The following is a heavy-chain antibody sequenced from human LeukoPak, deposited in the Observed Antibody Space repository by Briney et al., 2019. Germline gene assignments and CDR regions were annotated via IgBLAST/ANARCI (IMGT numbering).Heavy chain of an antibody. CDR3: ARVESYYGSGSYYPSYHFDY. V-gene: IGHV1-2*02. CDR2: INPNSGGT. D-gene: IGHD3-10*01. CDR1: GYTFTGYY. Sequence: GASVKVSCKASGYTFTGYYMHWVRQAPGQGLEWMGWINPNSGGTNYAQKFQGRVTMTRDTSISTAYMELSRLRSDDTAVYYCARVESYYGSGSYYPSYHFDYWGQGTLVTVSS. J-gene: IGHJ4*02.